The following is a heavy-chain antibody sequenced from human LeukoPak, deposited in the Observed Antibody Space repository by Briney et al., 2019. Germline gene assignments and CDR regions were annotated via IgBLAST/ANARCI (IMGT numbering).Heavy chain of an antibody. Sequence: GGSLRLSCAASGFTFRSYGMHWVRQAPGKGLEWVAFIWYDGSKKYYADSVKGRFTISRDDSKNTLYLQMNSLRAEDTAVYYCAKGENVWGKGTTVTVSS. CDR3: AKGENV. CDR2: IWYDGSKK. J-gene: IGHJ6*04. D-gene: IGHD1-26*01. V-gene: IGHV3-30*02. CDR1: GFTFRSYG.